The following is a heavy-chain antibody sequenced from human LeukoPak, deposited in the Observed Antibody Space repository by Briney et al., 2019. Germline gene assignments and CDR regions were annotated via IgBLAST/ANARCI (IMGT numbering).Heavy chain of an antibody. Sequence: GGSLRLSCAASGFTVSFYAMSWVRQAPGKGLEWVSVIAGGGSSTYYADSVKGRFTISRDNSKNTLYLQMNSLRVEDTAVYCCARGGRYSYGSDFDYWGQGTLVTVSS. D-gene: IGHD5-18*01. V-gene: IGHV3-23*01. CDR1: GFTVSFYA. J-gene: IGHJ4*02. CDR2: IAGGGSST. CDR3: ARGGRYSYGSDFDY.